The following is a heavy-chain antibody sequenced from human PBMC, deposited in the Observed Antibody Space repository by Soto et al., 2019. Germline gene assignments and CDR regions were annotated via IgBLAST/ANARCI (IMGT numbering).Heavy chain of an antibody. D-gene: IGHD3-3*01. CDR2: IYSSGST. Sequence: SETLSLTCAVSGGSISSGGYYWTWIRQPAGKGLEWIGRIYSSGSTKYNPSLQSRVTMSLETSKNNFSLRLTSFTAADTAVYHCARGQRFSDWFDPWGQGTLVTVSS. CDR1: GGSISSGGYY. CDR3: ARGQRFSDWFDP. V-gene: IGHV4-61*02. J-gene: IGHJ5*02.